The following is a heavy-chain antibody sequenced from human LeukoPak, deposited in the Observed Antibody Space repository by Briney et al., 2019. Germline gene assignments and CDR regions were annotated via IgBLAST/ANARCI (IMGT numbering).Heavy chain of an antibody. D-gene: IGHD2-2*02. CDR2: IYYSGST. V-gene: IGHV4-59*01. J-gene: IGHJ3*02. CDR1: GGSISSYY. CDR3: ARLAYCSSTSCYIGAFDI. Sequence: SETLSLTCTVSGGSISSYYWSWIRQPPGKGLEWIGYIYYSGSTNYNPSLKSRVTISVGTSKNQFSLKLSSVTAADTAVYYCARLAYCSSTSCYIGAFDIWGQGTMVTVSS.